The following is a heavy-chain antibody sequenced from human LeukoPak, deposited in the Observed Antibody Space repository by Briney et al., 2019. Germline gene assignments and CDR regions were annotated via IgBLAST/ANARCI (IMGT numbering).Heavy chain of an antibody. CDR1: GFTFSSYW. V-gene: IGHV3-7*01. CDR2: IKQDGSEK. Sequence: GGSLRLSCAASGFTFSSYWMSWVRQAPGKGLEWVANIKQDGSEKYYVDSVKGRFTISRDNGKNSLYLQMNSLRAEDTAVYYCARVWVRIAAAGTLDYWGQGTLVTVSS. D-gene: IGHD6-13*01. J-gene: IGHJ4*02. CDR3: ARVWVRIAAAGTLDY.